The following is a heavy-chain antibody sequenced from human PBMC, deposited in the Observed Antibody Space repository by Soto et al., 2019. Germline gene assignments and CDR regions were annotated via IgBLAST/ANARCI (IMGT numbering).Heavy chain of an antibody. D-gene: IGHD2-15*01. J-gene: IGHJ4*02. CDR1: GLTFSTYA. Sequence: GGSLRLSCAASGLTFSTYAMNWVRQAPGKGLEWVSGISGSAYSTNYADSVKGRFTISRGNSKNTLYLQMNSLRVEDTALYYCAKDKGYCSGASCLRGFDYWGQGTLVTVSS. CDR2: ISGSAYST. V-gene: IGHV3-23*01. CDR3: AKDKGYCSGASCLRGFDY.